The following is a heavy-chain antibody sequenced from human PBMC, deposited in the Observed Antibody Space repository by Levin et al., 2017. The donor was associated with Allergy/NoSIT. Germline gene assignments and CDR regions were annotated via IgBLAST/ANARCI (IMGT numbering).Heavy chain of an antibody. CDR2: ISTSSSTI. V-gene: IGHV3-48*02. J-gene: IGHJ6*03. CDR1: GFTFNSYS. Sequence: AGGSLRLSCAASGFTFNSYSMNWVRQAPGQGLEWVSYISTSSSTIYYADSVKGRFTISRDNAKNSLYLQMNSLRDEDTAVYYCARAATDGSYYYYKDVWGEGTTVTV. D-gene: IGHD5-24*01. CDR3: ARAATDGSYYYYKDV.